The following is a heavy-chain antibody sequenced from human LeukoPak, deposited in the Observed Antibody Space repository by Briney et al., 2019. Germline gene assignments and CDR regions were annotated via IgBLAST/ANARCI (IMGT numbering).Heavy chain of an antibody. Sequence: SETLSLTCAVYGGSFSGYYWSWIRQPPGKGLEWIGEVNHSGSTNYNPSLKSRVTISVDTSKNQFSLKLSSVTAADTAVYYCARVVPRITISGVVIPPAFDIWGQGTMVTVSS. J-gene: IGHJ3*02. CDR3: ARVVPRITISGVVIPPAFDI. D-gene: IGHD3-3*01. V-gene: IGHV4-34*01. CDR2: VNHSGST. CDR1: GGSFSGYY.